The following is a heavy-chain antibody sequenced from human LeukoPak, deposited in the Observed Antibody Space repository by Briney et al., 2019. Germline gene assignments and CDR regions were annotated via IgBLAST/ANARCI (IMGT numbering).Heavy chain of an antibody. CDR1: GGSFSGYY. CDR3: ARGRAVSKATRIMVAHFDY. Sequence: LETLSLTCAVYGGSFSGYYWSWIRQPPGKGLEWIGEINHSGSTNYNPSLKSRVTISVDTSKNQFSLKLSSVTAADTAVYYCARGRAVSKATRIMVAHFDYWGQGTLVTVSS. V-gene: IGHV4-34*01. J-gene: IGHJ4*02. CDR2: INHSGST. D-gene: IGHD2-21*01.